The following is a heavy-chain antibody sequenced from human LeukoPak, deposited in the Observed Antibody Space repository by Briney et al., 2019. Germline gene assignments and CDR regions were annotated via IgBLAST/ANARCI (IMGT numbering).Heavy chain of an antibody. Sequence: ASVKVSCKASGYTFTNYDINWVRQATGQGLEWLGWMNPNSGDTGYAQKLQGRVTMTRDTSISTAYMELTSLTSDNTAIFYCARTGMGGNVWIDSWGQGTLVTVSS. V-gene: IGHV1-8*01. CDR2: MNPNSGDT. D-gene: IGHD1-26*01. J-gene: IGHJ5*01. CDR3: ARTGMGGNVWIDS. CDR1: GYTFTNYD.